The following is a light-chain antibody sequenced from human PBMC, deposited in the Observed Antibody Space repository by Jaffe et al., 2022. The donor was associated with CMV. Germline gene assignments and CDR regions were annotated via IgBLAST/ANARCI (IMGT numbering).Light chain of an antibody. Sequence: DIVMTQSPDSLAVSLGERATINCKSSQSVLYSSNNKNYLAWYQQKPGQPPKLLIYWASTRESGVPDRFSGSGSGTDFTFTISSLQAEDVAVYYCHQYYNTPWTFGQGTKVEIK. CDR1: QSVLYSSNNKNY. CDR3: HQYYNTPWT. CDR2: WAS. J-gene: IGKJ1*01. V-gene: IGKV4-1*01.